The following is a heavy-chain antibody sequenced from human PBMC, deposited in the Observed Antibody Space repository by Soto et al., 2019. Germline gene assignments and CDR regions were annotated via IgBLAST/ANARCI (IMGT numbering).Heavy chain of an antibody. CDR2: IIPILGIA. CDR3: AQTVAGTGGLFDY. J-gene: IGHJ4*02. CDR1: GGTFSSYT. V-gene: IGHV1-69*02. Sequence: ASVKVSCKASGGTFSSYTISWVRQAPGQGLEWMGRIIPILGIANYAQKFQGRVTITADKSTSTAYMELSSLRSEDTAVYYCAQTVAGTGGLFDYWGQGTLVTVS. D-gene: IGHD6-19*01.